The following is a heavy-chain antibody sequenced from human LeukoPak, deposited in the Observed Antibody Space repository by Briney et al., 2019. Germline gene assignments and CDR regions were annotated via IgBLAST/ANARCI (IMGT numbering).Heavy chain of an antibody. Sequence: GGSLRLSCAASGFTFSSYAMSWVRQAPGKGLEWVSAISGSGGSTYHADSVKGRFTISRDNSKNTLYLQMNSLRAEDTAVYYCARGTSGVTRNFDYWGQGTLVTVSS. V-gene: IGHV3-23*01. CDR3: ARGTSGVTRNFDY. CDR2: ISGSGGST. CDR1: GFTFSSYA. D-gene: IGHD3-10*01. J-gene: IGHJ4*02.